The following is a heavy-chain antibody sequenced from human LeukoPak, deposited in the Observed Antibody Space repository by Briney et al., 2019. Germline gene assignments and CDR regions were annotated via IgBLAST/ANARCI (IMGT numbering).Heavy chain of an antibody. CDR2: IYYSGST. J-gene: IGHJ6*03. CDR3: ARAPPDYYYYYMDV. V-gene: IGHV4-31*03. Sequence: SQTLSLTCTVSGDSISSGGYYWSWIRQHPGKGLEWIGYIYYSGSTYYNPSLKSRVTISVDTSKNQFSLKLTSVTAADTAVYYCARAPPDYYYYYMDVWGKGNPGHRLL. CDR1: GDSISSGGYY.